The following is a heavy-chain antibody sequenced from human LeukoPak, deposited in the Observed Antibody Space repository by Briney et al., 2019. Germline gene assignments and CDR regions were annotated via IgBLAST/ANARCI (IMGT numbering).Heavy chain of an antibody. D-gene: IGHD2-15*01. CDR2: INHSGST. Sequence: SETLSLTCIVSGGSISSSSYYWGWIRQPPGKGLEWIGEINHSGSTNYNPSLKSRVTISIDTSKNQFSLKLRFVTAADTAVYYCARVRCSGGSCPYYYYYYYMDVWGKGTTVTVSS. V-gene: IGHV4-39*07. J-gene: IGHJ6*03. CDR1: GGSISSSSYY. CDR3: ARVRCSGGSCPYYYYYYYMDV.